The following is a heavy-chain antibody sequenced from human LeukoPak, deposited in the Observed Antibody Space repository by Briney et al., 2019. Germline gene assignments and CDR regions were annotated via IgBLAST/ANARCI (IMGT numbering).Heavy chain of an antibody. D-gene: IGHD3-16*02. V-gene: IGHV3-21*01. J-gene: IGHJ4*02. CDR3: AKDRYGNGQTFDS. Sequence: GGSLRLSCAASGFIFSRYTMDWVRQAPGKGLEWVSSIMPNGDYIYYADSMKGRFTISRDNAKNSLYLEMNSLRAEDTAVYYCAKDRYGNGQTFDSWGQGTLVTVSS. CDR2: IMPNGDYI. CDR1: GFIFSRYT.